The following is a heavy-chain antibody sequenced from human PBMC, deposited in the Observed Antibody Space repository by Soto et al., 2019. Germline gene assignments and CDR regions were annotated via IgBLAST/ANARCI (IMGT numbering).Heavy chain of an antibody. CDR1: GFTFSNAW. CDR2: IKSKTDGGTT. CDR3: TPDPDSSSCKVDY. J-gene: IGHJ4*02. V-gene: IGHV3-15*07. Sequence: EVQRMESGGGLVKPGGSLRLSCAASGFTFSNAWRNWVRQAPGKGLEWVGRIKSKTDGGTTDYAAPVKGRFTISRDDSKNTLYLQMNSLKTEDTAVYYSTPDPDSSSCKVDYWGQRTLVTVSS. D-gene: IGHD6-13*01.